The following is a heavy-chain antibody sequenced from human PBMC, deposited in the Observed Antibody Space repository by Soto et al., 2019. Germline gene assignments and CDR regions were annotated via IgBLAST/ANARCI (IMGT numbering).Heavy chain of an antibody. CDR1: GGSISSNHW. CDR3: TRGLDY. CDR2: IFHSGGT. Sequence: SETLSLTCVVSGGSISSNHWWNWVRQPPGKGLEWIGEIFHSGGTNYNPSLKSRVTISVDKSKNQFSLKLSSVAAADTAVYYCTRGLDYWGQGTLVTVSS. J-gene: IGHJ4*02. V-gene: IGHV4-4*02.